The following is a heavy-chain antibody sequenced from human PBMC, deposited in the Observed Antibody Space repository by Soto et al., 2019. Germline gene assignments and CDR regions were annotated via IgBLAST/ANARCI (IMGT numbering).Heavy chain of an antibody. CDR2: MYLGGSF. CDR1: GASVSSCY. Sequence: SETLSLTCTVSGASVSSCYWSWIRQPPGKGLEWIGFMYLGGSFNYNPSLTSRATISVDTSKNQFSLKLTSVNAADTAVYYCTRGGDAYKNGHWGQGTLVTVSS. CDR3: TRGGDAYKNGH. D-gene: IGHD2-21*01. J-gene: IGHJ4*02. V-gene: IGHV4-59*02.